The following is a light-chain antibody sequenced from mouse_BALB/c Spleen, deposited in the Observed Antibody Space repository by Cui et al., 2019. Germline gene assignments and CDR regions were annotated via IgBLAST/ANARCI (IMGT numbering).Light chain of an antibody. Sequence: IVLTHSPASLAVSLGQRATISCRARESVDSYGNSFMHWYQQKPGQPPKLLIYRASNLESGIPARFSGSGSRTDFTLTINPVEADDVATYYCQQSNEDPWTFGGGTKLEIK. CDR1: ESVDSYGNSF. CDR3: QQSNEDPWT. CDR2: RAS. J-gene: IGKJ1*01. V-gene: IGKV3-5*01.